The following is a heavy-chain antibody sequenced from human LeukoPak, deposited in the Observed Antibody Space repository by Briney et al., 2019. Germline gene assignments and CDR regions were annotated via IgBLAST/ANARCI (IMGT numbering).Heavy chain of an antibody. J-gene: IGHJ4*02. CDR2: IYYSGST. CDR3: ARGGYRYSYGLVSVKSKFDY. CDR1: GGSISSSSYY. V-gene: IGHV4-39*01. Sequence: PSETLSLTCTVSGGSISSSSYYWGWSRQPPGKGLEWIGSIYYSGSTYYNPSLKSRVTISVDTSKNQFSLKLSSVTAADTAVYYCARGGYRYSYGLVSVKSKFDYWGQGTLVTVSS. D-gene: IGHD5-18*01.